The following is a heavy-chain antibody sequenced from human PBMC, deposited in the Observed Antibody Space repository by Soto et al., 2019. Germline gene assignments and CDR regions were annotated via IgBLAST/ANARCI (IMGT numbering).Heavy chain of an antibody. J-gene: IGHJ4*02. CDR2: IYYSGST. CDR3: ARETVLTALTYYYDSSGYPLDY. V-gene: IGHV4-59*12. D-gene: IGHD3-22*01. CDR1: GGSISSYY. Sequence: PSETLSLTCTVSGGSISSYYWSWIRQPPGKGLEWIGYIYYSGSTNYNPSLKSRVTISVDTSKNQFSLKLSSVTAADTAVYYCARETVLTALTYYYDSSGYPLDYWGQGTLVTVSS.